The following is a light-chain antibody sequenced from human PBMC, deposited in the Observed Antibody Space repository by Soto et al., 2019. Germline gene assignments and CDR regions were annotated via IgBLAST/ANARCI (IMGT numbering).Light chain of an antibody. CDR2: DSS. V-gene: IGKV3-20*01. CDR3: QQYDISPWT. Sequence: IVLRQSPATLSLSRGERATLSCRASQSVSSYLAWYQQKPGQAPRLLMYDSSSRATGIPDRFSGSGSGTDFTLSIIRLEPEDFAVYYCQQYDISPWTFGQGTRVDIK. J-gene: IGKJ1*01. CDR1: QSVSSY.